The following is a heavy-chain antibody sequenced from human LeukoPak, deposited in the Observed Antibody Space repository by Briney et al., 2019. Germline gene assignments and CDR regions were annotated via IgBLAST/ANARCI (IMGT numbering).Heavy chain of an antibody. V-gene: IGHV3-23*01. CDR3: AKWKYSNSGIEDY. CDR2: ISGSGDNT. J-gene: IGHJ4*02. CDR1: GFTFSSYA. D-gene: IGHD6-6*01. Sequence: GGSLRLSCAASGFTFSSYAMSWVRQVPGKGLEWVSVISGSGDNTYYADSVKGRFTISRDNSKNMLYLQMNSLRAEDTAVYYCAKWKYSNSGIEDYWGQGTLVTVSS.